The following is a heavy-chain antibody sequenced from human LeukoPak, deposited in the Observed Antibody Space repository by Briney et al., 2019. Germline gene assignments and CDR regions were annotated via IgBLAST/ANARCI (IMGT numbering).Heavy chain of an antibody. CDR3: ARHTIDTTLGGVPDYFDA. J-gene: IGHJ5*02. D-gene: IGHD3-16*01. V-gene: IGHV4-39*07. CDR1: GVSISSGHYY. CDR2: VLYSGST. Sequence: PSETLSLTCTVSGVSISSGHYYWAWIRQPPGRGLECIASVLYSGSTYYDPSFNGRVTLSVDTSKNQFSLRLSSVTVADTAIYYCARHTIDTTLGGVPDYFDAWGQGTPVTVSS.